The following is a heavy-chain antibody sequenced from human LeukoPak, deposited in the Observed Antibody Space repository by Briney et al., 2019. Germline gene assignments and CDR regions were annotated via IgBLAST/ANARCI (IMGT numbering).Heavy chain of an antibody. J-gene: IGHJ4*02. CDR3: ARGALLWFGDRMEYYFDY. CDR2: INPSGGST. D-gene: IGHD3-10*01. Sequence: ASVKVSCKASGYTFTNYYIHWVRQAPGQGLEWMGIINPSGGSTSYAQKFQGRVTMTRDMSTSTVYMELSSLRSEDTAVYYCARGALLWFGDRMEYYFDYWGQGTLLTVSS. V-gene: IGHV1-46*01. CDR1: GYTFTNYY.